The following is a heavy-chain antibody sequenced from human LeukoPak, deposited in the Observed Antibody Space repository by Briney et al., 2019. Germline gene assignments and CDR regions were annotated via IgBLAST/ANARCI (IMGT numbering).Heavy chain of an antibody. Sequence: ASVKVSCKASGYTFTSFGISWVRQAPGQGLEWMGWISAYNGNTNYAQKLQGRVTMTTDTSTSTAYMELRSLRSDDTAVYYCARSISTRPYYYDSSGYSYSVDYWGQGTLVTVSS. D-gene: IGHD3-22*01. CDR3: ARSISTRPYYYDSSGYSYSVDY. J-gene: IGHJ4*02. V-gene: IGHV1-18*01. CDR2: ISAYNGNT. CDR1: GYTFTSFG.